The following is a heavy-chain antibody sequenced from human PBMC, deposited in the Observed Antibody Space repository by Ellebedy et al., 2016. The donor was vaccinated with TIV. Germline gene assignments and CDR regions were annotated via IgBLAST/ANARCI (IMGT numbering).Heavy chain of an antibody. CDR3: ASAGYSSGYSGYFDY. CDR1: GFTFHMYA. J-gene: IGHJ4*02. V-gene: IGHV1-3*01. CDR2: INVGNGYT. D-gene: IGHD5-18*01. Sequence: AASVTVSCKASGFTFHMYAIHWVRHAPGERLEWMGGINVGNGYTKFSQKFQGRVTITRDTSASTANMDLSSLRSEDTAVYYCASAGYSSGYSGYFDYWGQGTLVTVSS.